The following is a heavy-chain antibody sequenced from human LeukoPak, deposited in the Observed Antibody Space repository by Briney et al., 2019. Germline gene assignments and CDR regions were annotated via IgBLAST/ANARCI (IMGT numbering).Heavy chain of an antibody. D-gene: IGHD3-10*01. CDR1: GGSISSYF. V-gene: IGHV4-59*01. CDR3: ARSEAPMVRGVIMVNWVDP. CDR2: ISYSGST. J-gene: IGHJ5*02. Sequence: SETLSLTCSVPGGSISSYFWSWIRQPPGKGLEWIGYISYSGSTDYNPSLKSRVTISVDTSKNQFSLKLRSVTAADTAVYYCARSEAPMVRGVIMVNWVDPWGQGTLVTVSS.